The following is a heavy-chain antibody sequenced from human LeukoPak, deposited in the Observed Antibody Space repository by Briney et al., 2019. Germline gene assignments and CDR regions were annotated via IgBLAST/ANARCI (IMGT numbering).Heavy chain of an antibody. CDR1: GFTFSICA. Sequence: GGSLRLSCAASGFTFSICAMNWVSQAPGKGLEWVSGISGSGGSTYYADSAKGRFSISRDSSKNTVYLQMNSLRAEDTAVYYCAKADGSYKTLIDYWGQGTLVTVSS. CDR3: AKADGSYKTLIDY. V-gene: IGHV3-23*01. CDR2: ISGSGGST. J-gene: IGHJ4*02. D-gene: IGHD3-10*01.